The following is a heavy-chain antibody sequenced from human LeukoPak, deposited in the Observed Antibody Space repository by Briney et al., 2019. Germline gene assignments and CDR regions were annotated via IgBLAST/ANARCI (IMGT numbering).Heavy chain of an antibody. CDR3: ARELKDYDILTGWSLGP. CDR1: GFTFSSYG. J-gene: IGHJ5*02. CDR2: IWYDGSNK. D-gene: IGHD3-9*01. Sequence: QPGGSLRLSCAASGFTFSSYGMHWVRQAPGKGLEWVAVIWYDGSNKYYADSVKGRFTISRDNSKNTLYLQMNSLRAEDTAVYYCARELKDYDILTGWSLGPWGQGTLVTASS. V-gene: IGHV3-33*01.